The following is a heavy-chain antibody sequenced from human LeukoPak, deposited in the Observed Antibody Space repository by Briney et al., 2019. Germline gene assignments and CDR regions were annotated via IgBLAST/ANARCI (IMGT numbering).Heavy chain of an antibody. D-gene: IGHD6-6*01. CDR2: VNHSGST. Sequence: SETLSLTCAVYGGSFSAYYWSWIRQPPGKGLEWIGEVNHSGSTTYNPSLKSRVTISVDTSKNQFSLNLSSVTAADTAVYYCARRSSSGGPWRDYFDYWGQGTLVTVSS. CDR1: GGSFSAYY. CDR3: ARRSSSGGPWRDYFDY. J-gene: IGHJ4*02. V-gene: IGHV4-34*01.